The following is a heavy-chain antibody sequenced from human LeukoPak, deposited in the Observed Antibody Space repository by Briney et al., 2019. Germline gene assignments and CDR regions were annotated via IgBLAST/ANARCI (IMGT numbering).Heavy chain of an antibody. CDR2: ISGSGGST. V-gene: IGHV3-23*01. CDR1: GFTFSSYA. CDR3: AKWLDSSGWYFLNSGFDY. D-gene: IGHD6-19*01. Sequence: GGSLRLSCVASGFTFSSYAMSWVRQAPGKGLEWVSAISGSGGSTYYADSVKGRFAISRDNSKNTLYLQMNSLRAEDTAVYYCAKWLDSSGWYFLNSGFDYWGQGTLVTVSS. J-gene: IGHJ4*02.